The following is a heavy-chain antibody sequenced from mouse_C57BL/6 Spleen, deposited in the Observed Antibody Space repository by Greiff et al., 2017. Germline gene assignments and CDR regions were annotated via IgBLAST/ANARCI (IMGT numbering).Heavy chain of an antibody. CDR1: GYTFTSYW. V-gene: IGHV1-50*01. CDR2: IDPSDSYT. J-gene: IGHJ3*01. D-gene: IGHD1-1*01. Sequence: VQLQQPGAELVKPGASVKLSCKASGYTFTSYWMQWVKQRPGQGLEWIGEIDPSDSYTNYNQKFKGKATLTVDTSSSTAYMQLSSLTSEDSAVYYCASGDYGSSPFAYWGQGTLVTVSA. CDR3: ASGDYGSSPFAY.